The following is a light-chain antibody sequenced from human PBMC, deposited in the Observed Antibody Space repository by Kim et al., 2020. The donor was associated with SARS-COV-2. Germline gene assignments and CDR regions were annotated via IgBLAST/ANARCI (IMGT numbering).Light chain of an antibody. CDR3: QQYDNTPYT. J-gene: IGKJ2*01. CDR2: GAS. CDR1: QSVSSNY. Sequence: EIVLMQSPGTLSLSPGERATLSCRASQSVSSNYLAWYQQKPGQAPRLLIYGASSRASGIPDRFSGSGSGTDFTLTISRLEAEDLALYYCQQYDNTPYTFGQGTKLEI. V-gene: IGKV3-20*01.